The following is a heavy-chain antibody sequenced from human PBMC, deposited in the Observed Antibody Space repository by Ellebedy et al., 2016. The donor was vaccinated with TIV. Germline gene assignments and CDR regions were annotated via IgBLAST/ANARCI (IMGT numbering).Heavy chain of an antibody. CDR1: GFTFSSYA. V-gene: IGHV3-30-3*01. Sequence: GGSLRLXXAASGFTFSSYAMHWVRQAPGKGLEWVAVISYDGSNKYYADSVKGRFTISRDNSKNTLYLQMNSLRAEDTAVYYCARDTDYGFSFLFDYWGQGTLVTVSS. CDR2: ISYDGSNK. CDR3: ARDTDYGFSFLFDY. D-gene: IGHD4-17*01. J-gene: IGHJ4*02.